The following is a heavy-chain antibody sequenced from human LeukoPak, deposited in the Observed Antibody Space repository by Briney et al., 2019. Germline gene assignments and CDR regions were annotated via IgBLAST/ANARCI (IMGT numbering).Heavy chain of an antibody. D-gene: IGHD3-10*01. V-gene: IGHV3-30*02. J-gene: IGHJ6*03. CDR3: AKDSAFYYIDV. CDR1: GFTFSSYG. Sequence: PGGSLRLSCAASGFTFSSYGMHWVRQAPGKGLEWVASIRYNGNNQYYADSVKGRFTISRDNSKNTLYLQMNSLKGDDTAVYYCAKDSAFYYIDVWGKGTTVIISS. CDR2: IRYNGNNQ.